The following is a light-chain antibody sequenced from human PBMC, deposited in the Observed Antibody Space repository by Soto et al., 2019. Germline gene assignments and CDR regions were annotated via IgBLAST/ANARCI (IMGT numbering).Light chain of an antibody. CDR2: GNS. V-gene: IGLV1-40*01. CDR3: QSYDSSLSGFYV. Sequence: SVLTPPPSVSGAPGQRVTISCTGSSSNIGAGYDVHWYQQLPGTAPKLLIYGNSNRPSGVPDRFSGSKSGTSASLAITGLQAEDEADYYCQSYDSSLSGFYVFGTGTKVTVL. CDR1: SSNIGAGYD. J-gene: IGLJ1*01.